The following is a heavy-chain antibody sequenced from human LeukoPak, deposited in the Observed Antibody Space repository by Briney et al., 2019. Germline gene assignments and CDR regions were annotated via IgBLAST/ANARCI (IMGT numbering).Heavy chain of an antibody. Sequence: GGSLRLSCAASGFTFSDYYMSWIRQAPGKGLEWVSYISSSGSTIYYADSVKGRFTISRDNAKNSLYLQMNSLRAEDTAVYYCAKEIVVVTTRKSEANVDAWGQGTLVTVSS. CDR2: ISSSGSTI. CDR3: AKEIVVVTTRKSEANVDA. V-gene: IGHV3-11*01. CDR1: GFTFSDYY. D-gene: IGHD3-22*01. J-gene: IGHJ5*02.